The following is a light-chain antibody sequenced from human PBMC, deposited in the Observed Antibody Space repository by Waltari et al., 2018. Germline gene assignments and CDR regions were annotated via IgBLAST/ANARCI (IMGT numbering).Light chain of an antibody. Sequence: EVVLTQSPATLSLSPGERATLSCRASQSGYNFLAWYQQKPGQAPRLLIYEASQRATGIPARFSGSGSGTDFTLTISNVEPEDVAIYYCQQRANWPPLTFGGGTKVEIK. CDR3: QQRANWPPLT. V-gene: IGKV3-11*01. CDR1: QSGYNF. CDR2: EAS. J-gene: IGKJ4*01.